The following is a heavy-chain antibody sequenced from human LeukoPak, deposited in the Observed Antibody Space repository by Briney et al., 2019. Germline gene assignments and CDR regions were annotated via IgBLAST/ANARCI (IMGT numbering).Heavy chain of an antibody. D-gene: IGHD6-13*01. CDR3: ARAGSGWYGGRLFEF. CDR1: GGSISFYH. J-gene: IGHJ4*02. CDR2: ISESGST. Sequence: SETQSLPCTVSGGSISFYHWSWIRQSPGKELEWIGDISESGSTNYMPSLKSRVTISVDTSNQFSLKLSSVTAADTAVYYCARAGSGWYGGRLFEFWGPGALVAVSS. V-gene: IGHV4-59*01.